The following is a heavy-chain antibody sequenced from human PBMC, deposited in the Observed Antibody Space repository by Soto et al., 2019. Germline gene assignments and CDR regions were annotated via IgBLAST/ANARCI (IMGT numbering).Heavy chain of an antibody. D-gene: IGHD7-27*01. CDR2: IYEGGRT. CDR1: GGSVSSADWN. J-gene: IGHJ4*02. Sequence: SETLSLTCTVSGGSVSSADWNWSWIRQTPGKGLGWIGHIYEGGRTYSNPSLMSRATISLDTSKNLFSLNLKSVTAADTAVYYCTRGPSGDKVDFWGQGLLVTVSS. V-gene: IGHV4-30-4*08. CDR3: TRGPSGDKVDF.